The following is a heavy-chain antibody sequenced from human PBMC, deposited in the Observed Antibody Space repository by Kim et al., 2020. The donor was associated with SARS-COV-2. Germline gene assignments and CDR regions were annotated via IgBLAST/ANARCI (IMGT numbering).Heavy chain of an antibody. Sequence: GGSLRLSCAASGFTFSSYWMHWVRQAPGKGLVWVSRIISDGSSTSYADSVKGRFTISRDNAKNTLYLQMNSLRAEDTAVYYCARGRITVFGVVGGNWFDPWGQGTLVTVSS. CDR3: ARGRITVFGVVGGNWFDP. CDR1: GFTFSSYW. D-gene: IGHD3-3*01. V-gene: IGHV3-74*01. CDR2: IISDGSST. J-gene: IGHJ5*02.